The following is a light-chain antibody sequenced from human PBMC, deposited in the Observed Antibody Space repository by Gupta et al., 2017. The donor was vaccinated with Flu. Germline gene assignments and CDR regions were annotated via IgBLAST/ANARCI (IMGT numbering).Light chain of an antibody. CDR2: AAS. V-gene: IGKV1-39*01. CDR3: QHSYSTPFT. CDR1: QSISSY. J-gene: IGKJ3*01. Sequence: DIQMTQSPSSLSASVGDRVTITCRASQSISSYLNWYQQKPGKAPKLLIYAASSLQSGVPSRFSGSGSRTDFTLTISSLQPEYFATYYRQHSYSTPFTFGHGTKVDIK.